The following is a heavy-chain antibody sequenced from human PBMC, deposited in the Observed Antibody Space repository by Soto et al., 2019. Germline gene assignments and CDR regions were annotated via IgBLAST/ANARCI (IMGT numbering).Heavy chain of an antibody. Sequence: SETLSLTCTVSGGSISSGGYYWSWIRQHPGKGLEWIGHIYYSGSTYYNPSLKSRVTISVDTSKNQFSLKLSSVTAADTAVYYCARDGPPGPYDFWGGYRSWGQGTLVTVSS. D-gene: IGHD3-3*01. CDR2: IYYSGST. J-gene: IGHJ4*02. CDR1: GGSISSGGYY. CDR3: ARDGPPGPYDFWGGYRS. V-gene: IGHV4-31*03.